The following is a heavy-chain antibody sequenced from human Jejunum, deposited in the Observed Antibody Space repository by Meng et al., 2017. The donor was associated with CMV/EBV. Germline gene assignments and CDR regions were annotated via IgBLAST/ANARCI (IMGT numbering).Heavy chain of an antibody. J-gene: IGHJ5*01. CDR3: AKDGSRSSSWQWFDS. V-gene: IGHV3-23*01. CDR2: FRGVGGST. CDR1: GFSFNDYG. D-gene: IGHD6-13*01. Sequence: ASGFSFNDYGMSWVRQAPGRGLEWVSGFRGVGGSTFYADSVEGRFSISRDNSAVYLQMDSLRADDTAVYYCAKDGSRSSSWQWFDSWGQGTLVTVSS.